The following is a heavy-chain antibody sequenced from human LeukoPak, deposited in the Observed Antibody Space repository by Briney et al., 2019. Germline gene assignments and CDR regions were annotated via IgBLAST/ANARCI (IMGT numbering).Heavy chain of an antibody. V-gene: IGHV4-34*01. Sequence: SETLSLTCAVYGGSFSGYYWSWIRQPPGKGLEWIGEINHSGSTNYNPSLKSRVTISVDTSKNQFSLKLSSVTAADTAVYYCQGTTVMAAYYFDYWGQGTLVTVSS. J-gene: IGHJ4*02. CDR1: GGSFSGYY. D-gene: IGHD5-18*01. CDR3: QGTTVMAAYYFDY. CDR2: INHSGST.